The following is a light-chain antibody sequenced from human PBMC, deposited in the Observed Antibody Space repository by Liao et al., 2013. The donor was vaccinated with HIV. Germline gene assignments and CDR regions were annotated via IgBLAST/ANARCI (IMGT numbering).Light chain of an antibody. Sequence: SYILTQPPSVTVAPGQTARITCGADDIGTKAVHWYQHKRGQAPVLVIQYDTARPSGIPNRFSASESGATATLTIRRVEVGDEADYYCQLWDSSSDHPYVFGTGTQVTVL. CDR3: QLWDSSSDHPYV. V-gene: IGLV3-21*01. CDR2: YDT. J-gene: IGLJ1*01. CDR1: DIGTKA.